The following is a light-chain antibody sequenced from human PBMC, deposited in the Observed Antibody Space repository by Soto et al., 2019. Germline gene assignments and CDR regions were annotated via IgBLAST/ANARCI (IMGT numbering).Light chain of an antibody. CDR1: SSDVGAYNY. J-gene: IGLJ1*01. CDR2: DVS. V-gene: IGLV2-14*03. CDR3: SSFTRSNSYV. Sequence: QSALTQPASVSGSPGQSITISCTGTSSDVGAYNYVSWYQQHPGKVPKLMIYDVSDRPSGVSNRFSGSKSGNTASLTLSGLQAEDEADYYCSSFTRSNSYVFGTGTKVTVL.